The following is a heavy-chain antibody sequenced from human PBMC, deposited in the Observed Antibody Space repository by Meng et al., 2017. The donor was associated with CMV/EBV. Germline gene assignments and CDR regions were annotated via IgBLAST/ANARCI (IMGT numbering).Heavy chain of an antibody. CDR1: GGSISSYY. J-gene: IGHJ5*02. CDR2: IYTSGST. CDR3: ARAGARGASRYSSGYYSIDNWFDP. D-gene: IGHD3-22*01. V-gene: IGHV4-4*07. Sequence: SETLSLTCTVSGGSISSYYWSWIRQPAGKGLEWIGRIYTSGSTNYNPSLKSRVTISVDTSKNQFSLKLSSVTAADTAVYYCARAGARGASRYSSGYYSIDNWFDPWGQGTLVTVSS.